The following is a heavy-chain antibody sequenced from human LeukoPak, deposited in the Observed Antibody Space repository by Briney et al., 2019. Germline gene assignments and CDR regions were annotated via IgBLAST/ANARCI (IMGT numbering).Heavy chain of an antibody. Sequence: SETLSLTCAVYGGSFSGYYWGWIRQPPGKGLEWIGEINHSGSTNYNPSLKSRVTISVDTSKNQFSLKLSSVTAADTAVYYCARSIRGTKVPFDYWGQGTLVTVSS. D-gene: IGHD2-8*01. V-gene: IGHV4-34*01. CDR1: GGSFSGYY. CDR2: INHSGST. J-gene: IGHJ4*02. CDR3: ARSIRGTKVPFDY.